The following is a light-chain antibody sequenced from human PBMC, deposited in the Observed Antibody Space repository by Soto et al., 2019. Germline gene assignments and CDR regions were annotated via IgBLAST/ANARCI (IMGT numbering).Light chain of an antibody. CDR1: QSLVHSDGSTY. Sequence: DIVMTQTPLSSPVTLGQPASISCRSSQSLVHSDGSTYLSWLQLRPGQPPRLLIYKVSNRLSGVXXXXXXRGXXTXXXXXXXXXEAEDVGXXYCMXXTQFPPYTFGQGTKLEIK. V-gene: IGKV2-24*01. J-gene: IGKJ2*01. CDR3: MXXTQFPPYT. CDR2: KVS.